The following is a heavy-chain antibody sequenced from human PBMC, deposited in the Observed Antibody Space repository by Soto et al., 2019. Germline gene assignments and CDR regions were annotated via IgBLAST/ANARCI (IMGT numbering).Heavy chain of an antibody. CDR2: IMPIFRTP. D-gene: IGHD1-1*01. V-gene: IGHV1-69*12. CDR1: GGTFRNSA. Sequence: QVQLEQSGAEVKKPGSSVKVSCKASGGTFRNSAISWVRQAPGQGLEWMGGIMPIFRTPDYAQKFQGRVTITADESTSTAYVELSGLKSDDTAVSFCARDNDRPQLGGNYYYILDVWGHGTTVTVSS. CDR3: ARDNDRPQLGGNYYYILDV. J-gene: IGHJ6*02.